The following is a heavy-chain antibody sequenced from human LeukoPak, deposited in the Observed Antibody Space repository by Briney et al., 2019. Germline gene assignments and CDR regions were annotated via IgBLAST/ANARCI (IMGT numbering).Heavy chain of an antibody. CDR3: ARLSVIVGAALEYYYYYMDV. D-gene: IGHD1-26*01. CDR1: GGSFSGYY. J-gene: IGHJ6*03. Sequence: MPSETLSLTCAVYGGSFSGYYWSWIRQPPGKGLEWIGESNDSGGTNYNPSLKSRVTISADKSKNQVSLKLTSVTAADTAVYYCARLSVIVGAALEYYYYYMDVWGQGTTVTVSS. V-gene: IGHV4-34*01. CDR2: SNDSGGT.